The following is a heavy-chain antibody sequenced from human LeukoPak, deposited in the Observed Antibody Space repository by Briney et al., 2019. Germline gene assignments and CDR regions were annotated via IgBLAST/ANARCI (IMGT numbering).Heavy chain of an antibody. CDR2: INTNTGNP. J-gene: IGHJ4*02. CDR1: GYTFTNYA. Sequence: GASVRVSCRTSGYTFTNYAMNWVRQAPGQGLEWMGWINTNTGNPTYAQGFTGRFVFSLETSVSTSYLQISSLKSEDTAVYYCASLTKWYSGNGDYFDYWGQGTLVTVSS. CDR3: ASLTKWYSGNGDYFDY. V-gene: IGHV7-4-1*02. D-gene: IGHD1-26*01.